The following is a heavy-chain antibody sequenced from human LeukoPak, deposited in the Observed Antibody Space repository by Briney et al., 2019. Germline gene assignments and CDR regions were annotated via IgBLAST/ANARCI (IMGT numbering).Heavy chain of an antibody. Sequence: SETLSLTCTVSGGSISSYYWSWIRQPPGKGLEWIGYIYYSGTTNYNPSLKSRVTISVDTSKNQFSLKLSSVTAADTTVYYCARGVYIAAAQYGYWGQGTLVTVSS. J-gene: IGHJ4*02. CDR3: ARGVYIAAAQYGY. CDR1: GGSISSYY. CDR2: IYYSGTT. V-gene: IGHV4-59*01. D-gene: IGHD6-13*01.